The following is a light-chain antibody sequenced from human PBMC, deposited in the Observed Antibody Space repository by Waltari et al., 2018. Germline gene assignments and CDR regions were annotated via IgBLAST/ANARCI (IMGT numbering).Light chain of an antibody. J-gene: IGKJ4*01. CDR2: GAS. Sequence: VLLTQSPASLSVSPGDTVILSCRASQSVRTNLVWYPPKAGQAPRTLIYGASTMASGGPSRFSGSGSETDFTLIISSLQSEDAAVYFCQQYYVWPPITFGGGTKLEI. V-gene: IGKV3-15*01. CDR1: QSVRTN. CDR3: QQYYVWPPIT.